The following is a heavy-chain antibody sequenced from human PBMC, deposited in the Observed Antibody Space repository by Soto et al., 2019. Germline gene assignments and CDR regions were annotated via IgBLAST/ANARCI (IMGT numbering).Heavy chain of an antibody. D-gene: IGHD3-10*01. CDR3: ARRRSGPTFFDY. J-gene: IGHJ4*02. V-gene: IGHV4-59*08. Sequence: QVQLQESGPGLVKPSETLSLTCSVSGDSISNYYWSWIRQPPGKGLEWIGFIDHSGSTNYSPSLKSRVTMSVDASKNQFSLMMASLTAADTAVYYCARRRSGPTFFDYLGQGTLVTVSS. CDR2: IDHSGST. CDR1: GDSISNYY.